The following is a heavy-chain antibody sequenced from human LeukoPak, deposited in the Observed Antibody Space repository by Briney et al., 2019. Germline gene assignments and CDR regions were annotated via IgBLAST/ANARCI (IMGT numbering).Heavy chain of an antibody. V-gene: IGHV1-46*01. Sequence: ASVKVSCKPSGSTFTSYYMHWVRQAPGQGLEWMGIINPSGGSTSYARKFQGRVTMSRDTSTSTAYMELSSLRSEDTAVYYCARLSTGSWTPGGPWGQGTLVTVSS. D-gene: IGHD6-13*01. CDR3: ARLSTGSWTPGGP. CDR1: GSTFTSYY. J-gene: IGHJ5*02. CDR2: INPSGGST.